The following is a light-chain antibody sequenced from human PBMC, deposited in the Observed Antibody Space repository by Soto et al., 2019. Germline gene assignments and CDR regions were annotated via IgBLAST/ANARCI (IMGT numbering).Light chain of an antibody. Sequence: IGLTQSPATLSLSHSDRVTLSCRASQYINTRLAWYQHRPGQAPRLLIYQTSSRATGIPDRFSGSGSGTDFTLTISRLEPEDFAVYYCQQYGSSPLYTVGQGTKVDIK. CDR3: QQYGSSPLYT. V-gene: IGKV3-20*01. CDR1: QYINTR. CDR2: QTS. J-gene: IGKJ2*01.